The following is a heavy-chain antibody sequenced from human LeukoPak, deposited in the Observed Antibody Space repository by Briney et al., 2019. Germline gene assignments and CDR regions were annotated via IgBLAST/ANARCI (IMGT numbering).Heavy chain of an antibody. CDR3: VKDPVPVVPTTMPQTDFDY. J-gene: IGHJ4*02. CDR2: ISYDGSNK. V-gene: IGHV3-30*18. D-gene: IGHD2-2*01. CDR1: GFTFSTYG. Sequence: GGSLRLSCEASGFTFSTYGMHWVRQAPGKGLEWVAVISYDGSNKYYADSVKGRFTISRDNSKNTLYLQMNSLRTEDTAVYYCVKDPVPVVPTTMPQTDFDYWGQGTLVTVSS.